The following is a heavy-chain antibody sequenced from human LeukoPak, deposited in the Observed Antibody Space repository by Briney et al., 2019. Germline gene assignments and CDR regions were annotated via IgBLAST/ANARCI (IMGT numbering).Heavy chain of an antibody. Sequence: GGSLRLSCAASGFTFDDYAMHWVRQAPGKGLEWVSGISWNSGSIGYADSVKGRFTISRDNAKNSPYLQMNSLRAEDMALYYCAKDEFVASDFTGAFDIWGQGTMVTVSS. CDR2: ISWNSGSI. V-gene: IGHV3-9*03. D-gene: IGHD2-8*02. J-gene: IGHJ3*02. CDR3: AKDEFVASDFTGAFDI. CDR1: GFTFDDYA.